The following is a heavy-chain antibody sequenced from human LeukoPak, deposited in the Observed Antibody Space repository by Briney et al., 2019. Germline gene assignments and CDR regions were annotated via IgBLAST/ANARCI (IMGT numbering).Heavy chain of an antibody. V-gene: IGHV3-30*02. CDR3: ARLGFPVYYYYMDV. CDR1: GFTFSSYG. D-gene: IGHD2-15*01. CDR2: IRSDGSNK. Sequence: GGSLRLSCAASGFTFSSYGMHWVRQAPGKGLEWVAFIRSDGSNKYYADSVKGRFTISRDNSKNTLYLQMNSLRPEDTAVYYCARLGFPVYYYYMDVWGKGTTVSVSS. J-gene: IGHJ6*03.